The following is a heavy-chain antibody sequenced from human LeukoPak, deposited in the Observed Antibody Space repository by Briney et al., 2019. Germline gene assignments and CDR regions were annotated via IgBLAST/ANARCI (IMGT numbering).Heavy chain of an antibody. D-gene: IGHD6-13*01. J-gene: IGHJ4*02. Sequence: PSETLSLTCTVSGGSISSGSYYWSWIRQPAGKGLEWIGRIYTSGSTNYNPSLKSRVTISVDMSKNQFSLKLSSVTAADTAVYYCARLSEEYGGSSWPYFDYWGQGTLVTVSS. CDR2: IYTSGST. CDR3: ARLSEEYGGSSWPYFDY. V-gene: IGHV4-61*02. CDR1: GGSISSGSYY.